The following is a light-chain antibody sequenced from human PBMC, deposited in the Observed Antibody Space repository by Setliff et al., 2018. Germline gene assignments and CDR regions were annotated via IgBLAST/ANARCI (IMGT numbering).Light chain of an antibody. J-gene: IGLJ2*01. CDR3: SSYRSRTTLVR. CDR1: SSDIGDSYNY. CDR2: DVS. Sequence: QSALTQPASVSGSPGQSITISCIGTSSDIGDSYNYVSWYQHFPGKAPKLMIYDVSSRPSGISNRFSGSKSGNTASLTISGLQAEDEGLYYCSSYRSRTTLVRFGGGTKGTVL. V-gene: IGLV2-14*03.